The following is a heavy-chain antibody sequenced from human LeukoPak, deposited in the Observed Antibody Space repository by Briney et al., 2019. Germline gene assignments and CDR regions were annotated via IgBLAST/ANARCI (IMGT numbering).Heavy chain of an antibody. D-gene: IGHD2-21*02. Sequence: PGGSLRLSCAASGFTVSSNYMSWVRQAPGKGLGWVSVIYSGGSTYYADSVKGRFTISRDNSKNTLYLQMNSLRAEATAVYYCARDSILPSDVYGMDVWGQGTTVTVSS. CDR3: ARDSILPSDVYGMDV. CDR2: IYSGGST. CDR1: GFTVSSNY. V-gene: IGHV3-53*01. J-gene: IGHJ6*02.